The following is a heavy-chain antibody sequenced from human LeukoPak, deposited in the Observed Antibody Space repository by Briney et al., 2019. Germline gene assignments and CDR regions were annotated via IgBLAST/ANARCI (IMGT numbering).Heavy chain of an antibody. J-gene: IGHJ4*02. CDR2: ISSSSSYI. V-gene: IGHV3-21*01. Sequence: GGSLRLSCAASGFTFSRYSMNWVRQAPGKGLEWVSSISSSSSYIYYAGSVKGRFTISRDNAKNSLYLQMNSLRAEDTAVYYCARPVGSDDFWSGQQKGYFDYWGQGTLVTVSS. CDR1: GFTFSRYS. CDR3: ARPVGSDDFWSGQQKGYFDY. D-gene: IGHD3-3*01.